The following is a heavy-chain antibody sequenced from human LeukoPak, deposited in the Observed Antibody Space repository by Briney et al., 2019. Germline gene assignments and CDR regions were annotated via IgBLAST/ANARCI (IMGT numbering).Heavy chain of an antibody. CDR3: ARNRGWQQFDY. Sequence: GGSLRLSCAASGFTFSSYSMNWVRQAPGKGLEWVSYISSSSSTIYYADSVRGRFTFSRDNTRNSLSLEMNNLRVEDTAVYYCARNRGWQQFDYWGQGTLLTVSS. J-gene: IGHJ4*02. CDR2: ISSSSSTI. D-gene: IGHD5-24*01. V-gene: IGHV3-48*04. CDR1: GFTFSSYS.